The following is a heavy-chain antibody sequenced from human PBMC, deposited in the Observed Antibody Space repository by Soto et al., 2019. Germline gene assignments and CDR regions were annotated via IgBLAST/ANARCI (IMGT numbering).Heavy chain of an antibody. CDR2: ISAYNGNT. Sequence: QVQLVQSGAEVKKPGASVKVSCKASGYTFTSYGISWVRQAPGQGLEWMGWISAYNGNTNYAQKLQGRVTMTTDTSXXTADMELRSLRSDDTAVYYCARRYCSGGSCYPYDYWGQGTLVTVSS. J-gene: IGHJ4*02. CDR1: GYTFTSYG. CDR3: ARRYCSGGSCYPYDY. V-gene: IGHV1-18*01. D-gene: IGHD2-15*01.